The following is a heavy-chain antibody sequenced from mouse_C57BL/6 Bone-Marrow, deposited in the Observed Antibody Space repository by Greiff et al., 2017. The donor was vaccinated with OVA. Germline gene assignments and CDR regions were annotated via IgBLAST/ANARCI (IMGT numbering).Heavy chain of an antibody. CDR1: GFTFSSYG. D-gene: IGHD1-1*01. V-gene: IGHV5-6*01. CDR2: ISSGGSYT. J-gene: IGHJ1*03. Sequence: EVQLVESGGDLVKPGGSLKLSCAASGFTFSSYGMSWVRQTPDKRLEWVATISSGGSYTYYPDSVKGRFTISRDNAKNTLYLQMSSLKSEDTAMYYCARNRAHYYGSSYKYFGVWGTGTTVTVSS. CDR3: ARNRAHYYGSSYKYFGV.